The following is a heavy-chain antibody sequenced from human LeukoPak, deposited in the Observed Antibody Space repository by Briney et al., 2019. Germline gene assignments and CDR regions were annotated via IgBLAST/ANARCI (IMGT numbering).Heavy chain of an antibody. D-gene: IGHD3-9*01. V-gene: IGHV3-7*01. CDR2: IKQDGSEK. J-gene: IGHJ4*02. Sequence: GGSLRLSCAASGFTFSSYWMSWVRQAPGRGLEWVANIKQDGSEKYYVDSVKGRFTISRDNAKNSLYLQMNSLRAEDTAVYYCARDRVRYFDWLLNGNDYWGQGTLVTVSS. CDR3: ARDRVRYFDWLLNGNDY. CDR1: GFTFSSYW.